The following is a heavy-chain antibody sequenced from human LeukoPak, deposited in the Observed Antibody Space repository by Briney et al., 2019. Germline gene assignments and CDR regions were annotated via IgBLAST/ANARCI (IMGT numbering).Heavy chain of an antibody. CDR3: ARGGDYGDLRYFDY. D-gene: IGHD4-17*01. V-gene: IGHV4-59*01. J-gene: IGHJ4*02. Sequence: PSETLSLTCTLSGGSINNYYWSWIRQPPGKGLEWIGYIYYRGSTNYNPSLKSRVTFSVDTSKNQFSLKLNSVTAADTAVYYCARGGDYGDLRYFDYWGQGTLVTVSS. CDR1: GGSINNYY. CDR2: IYYRGST.